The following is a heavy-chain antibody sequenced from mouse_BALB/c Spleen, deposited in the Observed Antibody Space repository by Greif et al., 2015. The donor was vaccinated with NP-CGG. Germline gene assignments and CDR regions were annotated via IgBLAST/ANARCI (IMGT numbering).Heavy chain of an antibody. CDR3: ARKDYDWFAY. V-gene: IGHV3-8*02. D-gene: IGHD2-4*01. J-gene: IGHJ3*01. CDR2: ISYSGST. Sequence: EVKVEESGPSLVKPSQTLSLTCSVTGDSITSGYWNWIRKFPGNKLEYMGYISYSGSTYYNPSLKSRTSITRDTSKNQYYLQLNSVTTEDTATYYCARKDYDWFAYWGQGTLVTVSA. CDR1: GDSITSGY.